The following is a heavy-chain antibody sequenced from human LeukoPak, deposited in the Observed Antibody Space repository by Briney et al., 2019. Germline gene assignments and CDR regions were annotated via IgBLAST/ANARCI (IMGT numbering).Heavy chain of an antibody. CDR1: GFTFSSYG. Sequence: GGSLRLSCAASGFTFSSYGMHWVRQAPGKGLEWVSYISSSGSTIYYADSVKGRFTISRDNAKNSLYLQMNSLRAEDTAVYYCARAQELLWFGELRALDYWGQGTLVTVSS. CDR3: ARAQELLWFGELRALDY. CDR2: ISSSGSTI. J-gene: IGHJ4*02. D-gene: IGHD3-10*01. V-gene: IGHV3-48*04.